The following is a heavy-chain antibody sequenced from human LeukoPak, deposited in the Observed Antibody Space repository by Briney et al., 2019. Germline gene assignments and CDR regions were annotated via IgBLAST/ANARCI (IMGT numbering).Heavy chain of an antibody. Sequence: SETLSLTCTVSGGSISRSSDYWGWIRQPPGKGLEWIGSIHYSGSTYYNPSLKSRVTISVDTSKNQLSLKLSSVTAADTAVYYCARSLGHYYGSGSYYNYQGTDYWGQGTLVTVSS. D-gene: IGHD3-10*01. CDR3: ARSLGHYYGSGSYYNYQGTDY. CDR1: GGSISRSSDY. J-gene: IGHJ4*02. V-gene: IGHV4-39*01. CDR2: IHYSGST.